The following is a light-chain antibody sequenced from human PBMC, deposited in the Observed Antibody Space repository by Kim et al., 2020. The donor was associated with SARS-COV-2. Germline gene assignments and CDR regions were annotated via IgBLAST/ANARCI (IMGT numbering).Light chain of an antibody. CDR3: CSYANGGTWV. J-gene: IGLJ3*02. V-gene: IGLV2-23*01. Sequence: GQSITISCSGTNNDVGSHDRVSWYQHHPGSAPKLVIYGDNQRPAGVSSRFSGSKSGNTASLTISGLYPEDEADYYCCSYANGGTWVFGGGTKLTVL. CDR2: GDN. CDR1: NNDVGSHDR.